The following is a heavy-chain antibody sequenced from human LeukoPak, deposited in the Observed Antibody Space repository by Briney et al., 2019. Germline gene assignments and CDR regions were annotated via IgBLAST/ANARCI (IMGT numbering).Heavy chain of an antibody. CDR2: IYDSENE. Sequence: SETLSLTCTVSGGSIDTVAFYWGWVRQPPEKGLEWIGTIYDSENEFHNPSLNTRVTTSADTSKNQFSLKLNSVTAADTAIYYCAGQISDYYYYYMDVWGEGITVTVSS. CDR1: GGSIDTVAFY. J-gene: IGHJ6*03. CDR3: AGQISDYYYYYMDV. D-gene: IGHD2/OR15-2a*01. V-gene: IGHV4-39*01.